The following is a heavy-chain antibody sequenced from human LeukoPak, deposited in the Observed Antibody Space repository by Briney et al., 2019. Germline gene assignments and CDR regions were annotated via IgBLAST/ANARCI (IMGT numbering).Heavy chain of an antibody. CDR2: ISYDGSNK. CDR3: AKDGGYSSGWDFDY. CDR1: GFTFSSYG. Sequence: GRSLRLSCAASGFTFSSYGMHWVRQAPGKGLEWVAVISYDGSNKYYADSVKGRFTISRDNSKNTLYLQMNSLRAEDTAVYYCAKDGGYSSGWDFDYWGQGTLVTVSS. J-gene: IGHJ4*02. D-gene: IGHD6-19*01. V-gene: IGHV3-30*18.